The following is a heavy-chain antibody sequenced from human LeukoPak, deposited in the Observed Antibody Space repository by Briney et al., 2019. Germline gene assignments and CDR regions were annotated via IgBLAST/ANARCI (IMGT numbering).Heavy chain of an antibody. CDR2: INPGDSDT. D-gene: IGHD3-9*01. Sequence: GESLKISCTPSGYSFTNYWIGWVRQMPGKGLEWMGIINPGDSDTKYSPSFQGQVTISADKSINTAYLQWSSLRASDSAMYYCVRDYFGDVWGKGTTVTVSS. CDR1: GYSFTNYW. CDR3: VRDYFGDV. V-gene: IGHV5-51*01. J-gene: IGHJ6*04.